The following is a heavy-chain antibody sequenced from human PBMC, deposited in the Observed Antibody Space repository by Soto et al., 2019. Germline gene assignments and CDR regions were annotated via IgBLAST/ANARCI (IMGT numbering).Heavy chain of an antibody. Sequence: QVQLVESGGGVVQPGRSLRLSCAASGFTFSSYAMHWVRQAPGKGLEWVAVISYDGSNKYYADSVKGRFTISRDNSKNTLYLQMNSLRAEDTAVYYCARGGIAAAGGEGVRFDYWGQGTLVTVSS. CDR2: ISYDGSNK. CDR3: ARGGIAAAGGEGVRFDY. V-gene: IGHV3-30-3*01. CDR1: GFTFSSYA. D-gene: IGHD6-13*01. J-gene: IGHJ4*02.